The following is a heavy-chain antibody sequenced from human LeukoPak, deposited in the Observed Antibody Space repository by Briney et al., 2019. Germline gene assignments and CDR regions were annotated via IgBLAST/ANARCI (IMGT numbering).Heavy chain of an antibody. J-gene: IGHJ4*02. CDR2: ISFDGSNK. CDR3: ANAIYSSGLYSYFDD. Sequence: QSGGSLRLSCAASGIGFGTYDMHWVRQAPGKGLEWVALISFDGSNKDYADSVKGRFTVSRDNSNKTLYLQTDSLRAEDTAVYYCANAIYSSGLYSYFDDWGQGTLVTVSS. D-gene: IGHD6-19*01. V-gene: IGHV3-30*18. CDR1: GIGFGTYD.